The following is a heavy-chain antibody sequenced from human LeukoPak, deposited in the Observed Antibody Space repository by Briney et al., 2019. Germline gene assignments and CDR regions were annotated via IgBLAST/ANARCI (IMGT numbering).Heavy chain of an antibody. J-gene: IGHJ4*02. V-gene: IGHV3-11*04. CDR2: ISSSSSTI. CDR3: ARVLHKRNYDSSTYYGY. CDR1: GFTFSDYY. D-gene: IGHD3-22*01. Sequence: PGGSLRLSCAASGFTFSDYYMSWIRQAPGKGLEWVSYISSSSSTIYYADSVKGRFTFSRDNAKNSLYLQMNSLRAEDTAVYYCARVLHKRNYDSSTYYGYWGQGTLVTVSS.